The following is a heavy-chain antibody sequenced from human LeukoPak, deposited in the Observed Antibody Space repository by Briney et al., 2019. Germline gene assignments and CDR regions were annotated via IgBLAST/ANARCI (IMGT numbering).Heavy chain of an antibody. Sequence: GGSLRLSCAVSGFSLSRYVMSWVRKAPGKGLEWVSAISDSGGSTYYADSVKGRFTISRDNSRNTLYLQMNTLRAEDTALYYCAKCRGSSWSDYFDYWGQGTLVTVSS. J-gene: IGHJ4*02. CDR3: AKCRGSSWSDYFDY. V-gene: IGHV3-23*01. CDR2: ISDSGGST. CDR1: GFSLSRYV. D-gene: IGHD6-13*01.